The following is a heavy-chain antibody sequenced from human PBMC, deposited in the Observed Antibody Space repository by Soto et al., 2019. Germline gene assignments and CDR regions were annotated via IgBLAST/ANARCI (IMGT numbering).Heavy chain of an antibody. CDR3: AKDFDRGGWYYLDS. J-gene: IGHJ4*02. V-gene: IGHV3-23*01. CDR2: ISGNGGST. D-gene: IGHD3-9*01. CDR1: GLIFSDFA. Sequence: EVQLLESGGGLVQPGGSLTLSCAASGLIFSDFAMTWVRQAPGKGLEWVSTISGNGGSTYFAAPIKGRFTISRDNSKNLLYLQMRSLRDGDTAKYYCAKDFDRGGWYYLDSWGQGTPVTVSS.